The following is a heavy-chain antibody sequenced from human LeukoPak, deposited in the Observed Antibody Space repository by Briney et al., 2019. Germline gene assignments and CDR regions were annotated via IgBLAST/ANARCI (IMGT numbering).Heavy chain of an antibody. V-gene: IGHV4-59*12. D-gene: IGHD6-13*01. CDR1: GGSISTYY. Sequence: SETLSLTCTVSGGSISTYYWSWIRQPPGKGLEWIGYIFYSGSTNYNPSLKSRVTISVDTSKNQFSLKLSSVTAADTAVYYCQYSSSWYYFDYWGQGTLVTVSS. CDR2: IFYSGST. J-gene: IGHJ4*02. CDR3: QYSSSWYYFDY.